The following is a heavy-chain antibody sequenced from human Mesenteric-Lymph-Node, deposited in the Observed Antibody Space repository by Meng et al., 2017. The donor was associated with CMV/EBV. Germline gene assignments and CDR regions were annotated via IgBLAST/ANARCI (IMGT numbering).Heavy chain of an antibody. CDR1: GYTFTNYY. Sequence: KASGYTFTNYYMHWVRQAPGQGLEWMGIINPGGGSTNYAQKFQGRATMTRDTSTSTVYMELSSLRSEDTAVYYCARGEDSAIAYFDYWGQGTLVTVSS. V-gene: IGHV1-46*01. J-gene: IGHJ4*02. CDR2: INPGGGST. CDR3: ARGEDSAIAYFDY.